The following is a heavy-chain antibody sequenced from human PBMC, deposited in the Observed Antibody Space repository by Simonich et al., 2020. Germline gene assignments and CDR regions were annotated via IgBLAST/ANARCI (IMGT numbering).Heavy chain of an antibody. V-gene: IGHV3-23*01. Sequence: EVQLLESGGGLVQPGGSLRLSCAASGFTFSSYAMSWVRQAQGKGLELFSASSGSGGSTYYADAVKGRFTISRDNAKNTLYLQMNSLRAEDTAVYYCAKDSSLVGATDWFDPWGQGTLVTVPS. D-gene: IGHD1-26*01. J-gene: IGHJ5*02. CDR1: GFTFSSYA. CDR2: SSGSGGST. CDR3: AKDSSLVGATDWFDP.